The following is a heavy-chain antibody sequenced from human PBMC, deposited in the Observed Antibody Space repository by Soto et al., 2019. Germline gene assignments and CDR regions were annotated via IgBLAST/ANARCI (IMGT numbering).Heavy chain of an antibody. CDR1: GFSFSSFE. D-gene: IGHD4-17*01. CDR3: ARSTVTSD. V-gene: IGHV3-48*03. J-gene: IGHJ4*02. Sequence: EVILVESGGGLARPGGSLRLSCATSGFSFSSFEMIWVRQAPGKGLEWISYISDSGSTMYYADSVKGRFTISRDNAKNSLYLQMSGLRVEDTALYYCARSTVTSDWGQGTQVTVSS. CDR2: ISDSGSTM.